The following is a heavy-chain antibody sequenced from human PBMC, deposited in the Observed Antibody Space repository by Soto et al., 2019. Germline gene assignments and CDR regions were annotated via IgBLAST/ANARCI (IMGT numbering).Heavy chain of an antibody. CDR3: AKEGSGSYYQLYYYYYGMDV. V-gene: IGHV3-30*18. D-gene: IGHD1-26*01. CDR1: GFTFSSYG. Sequence: GGSLRLSCAASGFTFSSYGMHWVRQAPGKGLEWVAVISYDGSNKYYADSVKGRFTISRDNSKNTLYLQMNSLRAEDTAVYYCAKEGSGSYYQLYYYYYGMDVWGQGTTVTAP. J-gene: IGHJ6*02. CDR2: ISYDGSNK.